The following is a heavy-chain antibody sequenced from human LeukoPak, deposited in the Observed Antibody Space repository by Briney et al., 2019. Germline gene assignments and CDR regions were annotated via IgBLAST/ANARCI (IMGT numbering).Heavy chain of an antibody. CDR3: ARDHNWGFDY. CDR2: ISPTYDI. D-gene: IGHD7-27*01. V-gene: IGHV3-48*02. Sequence: PGGSLRLSCAAFGFIFSSFAMNWVRQAPGKGLEWVSYISPTYDIYYSDSVRGRFTISRDNAKNSLYLQMNSLRDEDTAVYYCARDHNWGFDYWGQGTLVAVSS. J-gene: IGHJ4*02. CDR1: GFIFSSFA.